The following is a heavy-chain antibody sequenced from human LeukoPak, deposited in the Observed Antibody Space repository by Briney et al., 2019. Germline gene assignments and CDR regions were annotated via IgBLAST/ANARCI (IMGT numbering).Heavy chain of an antibody. CDR3: ARSTMVRGAFDY. J-gene: IGHJ4*02. D-gene: IGHD3-10*01. V-gene: IGHV1-3*03. Sequence: ASVKVSCKASGYTFTSYAMHWVRQAPGQRLEWMGWINAGNGNTKYSQEFQGRVTITRDTSASTAYMELSSLRSEDMAVYYCARSTMVRGAFDYWGQGTLVTVSS. CDR2: INAGNGNT. CDR1: GYTFTSYA.